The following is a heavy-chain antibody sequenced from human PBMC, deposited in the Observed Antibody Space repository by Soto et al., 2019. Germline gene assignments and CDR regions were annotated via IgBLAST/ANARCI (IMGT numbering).Heavy chain of an antibody. Sequence: SQPLSHTCTVYDGSFSGYYLSWILKNPFKGLEWIGEINHSASTNYNPSLKSRVTISVDTSKNQFSLKLSSVTAADTAVYYCARVTYSSGWYRDYYFEYWGQGTLVTVSS. D-gene: IGHD6-19*01. CDR2: INHSAST. J-gene: IGHJ4*02. CDR3: ARVTYSSGWYRDYYFEY. CDR1: DGSFSGYY. V-gene: IGHV4-34*01.